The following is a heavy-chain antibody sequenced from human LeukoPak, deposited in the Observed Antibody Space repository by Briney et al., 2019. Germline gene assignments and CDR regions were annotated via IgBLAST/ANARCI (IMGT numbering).Heavy chain of an antibody. J-gene: IGHJ4*02. V-gene: IGHV3-30-3*01. CDR2: ISYDGSNK. Sequence: GRSLRLSCAASGFTFSSYAMHWVRQAPGKGLEWVAVISYDGSNKYYADSVKGRFTISRDNSKNTLYLQMNSLRAEDTAVYYCAREDSIRDYYDSSGLGYWGQGTLVTVSS. CDR3: AREDSIRDYYDSSGLGY. D-gene: IGHD3-22*01. CDR1: GFTFSSYA.